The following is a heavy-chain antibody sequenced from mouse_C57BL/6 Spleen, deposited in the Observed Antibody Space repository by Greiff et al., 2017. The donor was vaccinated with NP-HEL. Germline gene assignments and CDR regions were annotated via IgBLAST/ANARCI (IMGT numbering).Heavy chain of an antibody. CDR2: ISSGGSYT. Sequence: EVMLVESGGDLVKPGGSLKLSCAASGFTFSSYGMSWVRQTPDKRLEWVATISSGGSYTYYPDSVKGRFTISRDNAKNTLYLQMSSLKSEDTAMYYCARQGLYSNSWFAYWGQGTLVTVSA. CDR1: GFTFSSYG. V-gene: IGHV5-6*01. D-gene: IGHD2-5*01. J-gene: IGHJ3*01. CDR3: ARQGLYSNSWFAY.